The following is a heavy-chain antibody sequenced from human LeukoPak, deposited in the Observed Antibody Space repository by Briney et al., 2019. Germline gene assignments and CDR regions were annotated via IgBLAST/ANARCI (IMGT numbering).Heavy chain of an antibody. D-gene: IGHD3-10*01. V-gene: IGHV4-30-4*01. CDR1: GGSISSGDYY. CDR2: IYYSGST. J-gene: IGHJ5*02. Sequence: SETLSLTCTVSGGSISSGDYYWSWIRQPPGKGLEWIGYIYYSGSTYYNPSLKSRVTISVDTSKNQFSLKLSSVTAAGTAVYYCARDYYGSGSYFNWFDPWGQGTLVAVSS. CDR3: ARDYYGSGSYFNWFDP.